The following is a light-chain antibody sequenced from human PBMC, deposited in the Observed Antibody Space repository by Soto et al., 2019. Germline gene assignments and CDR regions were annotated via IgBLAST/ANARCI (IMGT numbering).Light chain of an antibody. J-gene: IGLJ1*01. CDR1: SSDVGGYKS. V-gene: IGLV2-11*01. CDR3: CSYAGSYSPYV. CDR2: DVT. Sequence: LPQARSVTGSPGRSVSLTCAGTSSDVGGYKSVSWYQQHPGKAPKLIIYDVTKRPSGVPDRFSGSKSGNTASLTISGLQAEDEADYYCCSYAGSYSPYVFGTGTKVTVL.